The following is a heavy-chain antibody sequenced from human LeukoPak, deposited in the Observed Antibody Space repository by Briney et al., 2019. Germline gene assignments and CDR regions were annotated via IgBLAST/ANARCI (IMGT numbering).Heavy chain of an antibody. D-gene: IGHD3-22*01. CDR2: IDTKTGNP. J-gene: IGHJ4*02. V-gene: IGHV7-4-1*02. Sequence: ASVTVSCKASGYTFSSCAINWVRQAPGQGLEYMGWIDTKTGNPTYAQGFTGRFVFSLDTSVSTEYLQISSLKAEDTAVYYCAIHPSDSSGYFSYWGQGALVTVSS. CDR1: GYTFSSCA. CDR3: AIHPSDSSGYFSY.